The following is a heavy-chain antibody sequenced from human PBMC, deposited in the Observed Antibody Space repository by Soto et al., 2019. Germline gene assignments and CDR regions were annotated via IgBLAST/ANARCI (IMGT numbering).Heavy chain of an antibody. J-gene: IGHJ4*02. D-gene: IGHD3-22*01. CDR1: GYTLTELS. CDR2: FDPEDGET. Sequence: ASVKVSCKVSGYTLTELSMHWVRQAPGKGLEWMGGFDPEDGETIYAQKFQGRVTMTEDTSTDTAYMELSSLRSEDTAVYYCAPDDKVLQHFYDSSGYPNWGQGTMVTVYS. V-gene: IGHV1-24*01. CDR3: APDDKVLQHFYDSSGYPN.